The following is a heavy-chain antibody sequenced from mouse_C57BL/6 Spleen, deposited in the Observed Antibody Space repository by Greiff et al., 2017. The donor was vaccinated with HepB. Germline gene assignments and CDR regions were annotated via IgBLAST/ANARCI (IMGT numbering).Heavy chain of an antibody. V-gene: IGHV2-6-1*01. Sequence: VKLMESGPGLVAPSQSLSITCTVSGFSLTSYGVHWVRQPPGKGLEWLVVIWSDGSTTYNSALKSRLSISKDNSKSQVFLKMNSLQTDDTAMYYCARHEGGDYLYYYAMDYWGQRTSVTVSS. CDR3: ARHEGGDYLYYYAMDY. CDR2: IWSDGST. CDR1: GFSLTSYG. J-gene: IGHJ4*01. D-gene: IGHD2-4*01.